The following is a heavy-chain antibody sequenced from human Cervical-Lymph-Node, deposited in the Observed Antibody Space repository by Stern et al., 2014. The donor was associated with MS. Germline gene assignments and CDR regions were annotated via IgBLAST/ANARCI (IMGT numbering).Heavy chain of an antibody. CDR3: ARRHSSSSHYYYGMDV. V-gene: IGHV5-51*01. CDR2: IYPGDSNP. CDR1: GYSFSSHW. Sequence: EVQLVESGAEVKKPGESLKISCQGSGYSFSSHWIAWVRQMPGKGLERMGVIYPGDSNPRYRPSFQGQVTFSVDKSINTCYLQWSSLKATDSAIFYFARRHSSSSHYYYGMDVWGQGTTVLVSS. D-gene: IGHD6-6*01. J-gene: IGHJ6*02.